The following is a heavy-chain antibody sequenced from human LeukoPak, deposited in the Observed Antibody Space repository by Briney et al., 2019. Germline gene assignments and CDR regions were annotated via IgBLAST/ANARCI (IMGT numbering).Heavy chain of an antibody. CDR3: ARAPGYCFASGDY. V-gene: IGHV3-11*06. J-gene: IGHJ4*02. CDR1: GFIFSDYY. CDR2: ISSSSSYT. Sequence: GGSLRLSCAASGFIFSDYYMSSIRQAPGKGLEWVSYISSSSSYTNYADSVKGRFTISRDNAKNSLYLQMNSLRAEDTAVYYCARAPGYCFASGDYWGQGTLVTVSS. D-gene: IGHD3-10*01.